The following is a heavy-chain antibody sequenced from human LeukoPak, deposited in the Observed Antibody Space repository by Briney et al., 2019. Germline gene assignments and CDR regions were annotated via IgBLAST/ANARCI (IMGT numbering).Heavy chain of an antibody. J-gene: IGHJ4*02. CDR1: GFTFSSYG. CDR2: MWYDGSNK. CDR3: ARDEVTTPRD. Sequence: GGSLRLSCAASGFTFSSYGMHWVRQAPGKGQEWVAVMWYDGSNKYYADSVKGRFTISRDNSKNTLYLQMHSLRAEDTAVYYCARDEVTTPRDWGQGTLVTVSS. D-gene: IGHD4-17*01. V-gene: IGHV3-33*01.